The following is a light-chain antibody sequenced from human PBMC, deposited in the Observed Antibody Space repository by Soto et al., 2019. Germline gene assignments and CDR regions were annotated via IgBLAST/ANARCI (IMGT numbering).Light chain of an antibody. V-gene: IGKV1-5*01. CDR1: QSLNSR. J-gene: IGKJ1*01. CDR3: QQYKSYST. Sequence: DIQITQSPSTPSGSVRDRVTLTCRASQSLNSRLAWYQQRPGKAPKLLIYGASTLESGVPSRFSGSGSGTEFTLTINNLQPDDLATYICQQYKSYSTFGRGTKVDIK. CDR2: GAS.